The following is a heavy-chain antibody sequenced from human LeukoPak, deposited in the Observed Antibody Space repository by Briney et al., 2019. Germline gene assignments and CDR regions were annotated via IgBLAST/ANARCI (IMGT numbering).Heavy chain of an antibody. Sequence: GGSLRLPCAVSGFSFRSYAMTWVRQAPGKGLDWVASISGSGESTYYAVSVKGRFTISRDNSRSTLYLEMNSLRVEDTAVYYCAKDRQNYYGSGYYFDYWGQGTLVTVSS. CDR3: AKDRQNYYGSGYYFDY. CDR1: GFSFRSYA. D-gene: IGHD3-10*01. V-gene: IGHV3-23*01. CDR2: ISGSGEST. J-gene: IGHJ4*02.